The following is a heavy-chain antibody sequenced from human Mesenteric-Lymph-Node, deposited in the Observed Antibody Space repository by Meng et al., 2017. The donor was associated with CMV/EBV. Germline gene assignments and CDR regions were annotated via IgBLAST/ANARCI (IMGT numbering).Heavy chain of an antibody. CDR1: GDSISSGNYY. V-gene: IGHV4-39*07. D-gene: IGHD3-22*01. CDR3: ARSAGYDSSGYLYFDY. CDR2: IYYNGRP. J-gene: IGHJ4*02. Sequence: SETLSLTCTVSGDSISSGNYYWGWIRQPPGKGLEWIGSIYYNGRPYYNPSLKSRVTISIDTSKNGFSLKLGSVTAADTAVYYCARSAGYDSSGYLYFDYWGQGTLVTVSS.